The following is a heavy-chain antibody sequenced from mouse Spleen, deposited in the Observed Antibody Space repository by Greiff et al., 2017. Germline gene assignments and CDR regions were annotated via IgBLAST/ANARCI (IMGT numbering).Heavy chain of an antibody. V-gene: IGHV5-12*02. CDR1: GFTFSDYY. D-gene: IGHD1-2*01. CDR3: ARQNYGHYYAMDY. J-gene: IGHJ4*01. CDR2: ISNGGGST. Sequence: EVQLVESGGGLVQPGGSLKLSCATSGFTFSDYYMYWVRQTPEKRLEWVAYISNGGGSTYYPDTVKGRFTISRDNAKNTLYLQMSRLKSEDTAMYYCARQNYGHYYAMDYWGQGTSVTVSS.